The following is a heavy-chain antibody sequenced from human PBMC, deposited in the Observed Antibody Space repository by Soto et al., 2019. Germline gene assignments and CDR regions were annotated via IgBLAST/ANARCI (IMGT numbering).Heavy chain of an antibody. CDR3: ARDLDPSGSYYTDY. J-gene: IGHJ4*02. V-gene: IGHV1-18*04. D-gene: IGHD3-10*01. CDR1: GYNFMPYG. CDR2: ISPWKGNT. Sequence: ASVKVSCKASGYNFMPYGVNCVRQAPGQGLEWMGWISPWKGNTNYAQSFQGRVTMTTDTSTSTAYMELRSLTSDDTAVYYCARDLDPSGSYYTDYWGPGTLVTV.